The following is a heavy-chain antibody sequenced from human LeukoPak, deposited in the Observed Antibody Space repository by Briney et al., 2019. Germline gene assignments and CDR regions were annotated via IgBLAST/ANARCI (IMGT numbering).Heavy chain of an antibody. CDR1: GFSFTSYN. V-gene: IGHV3-48*03. Sequence: GGSLRLSCAASGFSFTSYNMAWVRQAPGKGPEWVSYITGSGSNIYYADSVKGRFTISRDNAKSSLYLQMNSLRAEDTAVYYCARDPGVGSGWYYFDQWGQGTLVTVSS. J-gene: IGHJ4*02. CDR2: ITGSGSNI. D-gene: IGHD6-19*01. CDR3: ARDPGVGSGWYYFDQ.